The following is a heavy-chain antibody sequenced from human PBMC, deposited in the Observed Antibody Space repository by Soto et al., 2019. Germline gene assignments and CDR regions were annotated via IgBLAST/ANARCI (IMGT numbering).Heavy chain of an antibody. Sequence: ASVKVSCKASGGTFSSYAISWVRQAPGQGLEWMGWVNPKSGSTDYAQKFRGRVTMTSNTSISTAYMQLSALTSEDMAVYYCARPYCDASSCFTDWLDPWDTGTLVTVSS. CDR2: VNPKSGST. CDR3: ARPYCDASSCFTDWLDP. J-gene: IGHJ5*02. D-gene: IGHD2-2*02. V-gene: IGHV1-8*02. CDR1: GGTFSSYA.